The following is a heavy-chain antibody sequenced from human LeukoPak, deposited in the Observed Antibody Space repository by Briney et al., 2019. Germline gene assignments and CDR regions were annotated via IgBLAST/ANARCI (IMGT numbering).Heavy chain of an antibody. Sequence: ASVKVSCKASGYTFTGYYMHWVRQAPGQGLEWMGWINPNSGGTNYAQKFQGRVTMTRDTSITTAYMELSSLRSDDTAVYYCARASFGSSWFDYWGQGTLVTVSS. CDR1: GYTFTGYY. CDR2: INPNSGGT. J-gene: IGHJ4*02. CDR3: ARASFGSSWFDY. V-gene: IGHV1-2*02. D-gene: IGHD2-15*01.